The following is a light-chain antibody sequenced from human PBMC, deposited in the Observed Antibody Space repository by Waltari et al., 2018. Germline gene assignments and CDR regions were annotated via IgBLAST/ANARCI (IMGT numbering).Light chain of an antibody. CDR3: QSYDNILGGSV. CDR1: SSNMGAGGD. J-gene: IGLJ2*01. CDR2: GNW. Sequence: QSVLTQPRSVSGAPGQRVTLPCTGSSSNMGAGGDFHGYQQLPGTAPKLLLFGNWYRPSGVPDRFSGSKSGTSASLAIAGLQAEDEAEYYCQSYDNILGGSVFGGGTKLTVL. V-gene: IGLV1-40*01.